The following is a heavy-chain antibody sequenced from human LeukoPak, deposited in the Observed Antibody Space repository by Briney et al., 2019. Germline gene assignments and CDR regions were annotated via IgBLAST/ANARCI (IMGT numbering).Heavy chain of an antibody. V-gene: IGHV6-1*01. J-gene: IGHJ4*02. CDR3: ARGTSAWPTSDY. D-gene: IGHD6-19*01. CDR2: TYYRSKWYN. Sequence: SQTLSLTCVISGDSVSSNSAAWTWIRKSPSRVLELLGRTYYRSKWYNNYSVSVKIRIVINTYTSKNHITLQLNSMTPEDTAIYYCARGTSAWPTSDYWDQGTLVTVTS. CDR1: GDSVSSNSAA.